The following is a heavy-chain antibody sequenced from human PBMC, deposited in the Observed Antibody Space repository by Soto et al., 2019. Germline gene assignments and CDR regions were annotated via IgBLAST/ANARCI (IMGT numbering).Heavy chain of an antibody. CDR1: GFTFSNFE. CDR2: IYHDGSNK. V-gene: IGHV3-30*04. J-gene: IGHJ6*02. CDR3: AREQRNNIGDYYAMDV. D-gene: IGHD2-21*01. Sequence: QVHLVESGGGVVQPGRSLRLSCAGSGFTFSNFEMHWVRQAPGKGLEWVAVIYHDGSNKYYADSEKGRFTISRDSSKNTLDLKMDRQTVEDTAVYYCAREQRNNIGDYYAMDVWGQGTTVTVSS.